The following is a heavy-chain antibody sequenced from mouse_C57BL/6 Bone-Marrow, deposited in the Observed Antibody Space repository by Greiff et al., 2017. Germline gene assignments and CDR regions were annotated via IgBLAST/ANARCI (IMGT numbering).Heavy chain of an antibody. Sequence: EVQVVESGPGLVKPSQSLSLTCSVTGYSITSGYYWNWIRQFPGNKLEWMGYISYDGSNNYNPSLKNRISITRDTSKNQFFLKLNSVTTEDTATYYCAVDITTVWGQGTLVTVSA. D-gene: IGHD1-1*01. CDR1: GYSITSGYY. CDR3: AVDITTV. CDR2: ISYDGSN. V-gene: IGHV3-6*01. J-gene: IGHJ3*01.